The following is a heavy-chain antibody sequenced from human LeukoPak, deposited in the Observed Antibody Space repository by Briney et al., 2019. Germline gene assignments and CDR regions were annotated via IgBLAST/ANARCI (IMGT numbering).Heavy chain of an antibody. CDR3: ARTTAGATEGAFDI. J-gene: IGHJ3*02. V-gene: IGHV1-18*01. CDR2: ISGYNGNT. CDR1: GYTFENYG. D-gene: IGHD1-26*01. Sequence: GPVQVSCKASGYTFENYGITWVRQAPGQGLEWMGWISGYNGNTDYAEKLQGRVTMTTDTSTSTAYMELRSLRSDDTAVYYCARTTAGATEGAFDIWGQGTMVTVSS.